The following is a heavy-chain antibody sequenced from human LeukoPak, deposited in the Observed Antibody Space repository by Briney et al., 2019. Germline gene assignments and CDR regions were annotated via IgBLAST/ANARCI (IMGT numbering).Heavy chain of an antibody. J-gene: IGHJ6*03. CDR3: ATGNTRTSAITVYYYYYMDV. D-gene: IGHD1-7*01. Sequence: ASVKVSCKVSGYTLTELSMHWVRQAPGKGLEWMGGFDPEDGETIYAQKFQGRVTMTEDTSTDTAYMELSSLRSEDTAVYYCATGNTRTSAITVYYYYYMDVWGKGTTVTVSS. CDR1: GYTLTELS. CDR2: FDPEDGET. V-gene: IGHV1-24*01.